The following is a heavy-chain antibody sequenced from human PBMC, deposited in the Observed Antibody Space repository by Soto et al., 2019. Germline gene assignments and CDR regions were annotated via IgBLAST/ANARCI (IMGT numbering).Heavy chain of an antibody. V-gene: IGHV2-26*01. CDR1: GFSLSNARMG. CDR3: ARFRGWLFINWFDP. CDR2: IFSNDEK. D-gene: IGHD3-22*01. Sequence: SCPTLVNPTETLTLTCTVSGFSLSNARMGVSWIRQPPGKALEWLAHIFSNDEKSYSTSLKSRLTISKDTSKSQVVLTMTNMDPVDTATYYCARFRGWLFINWFDPWGQGTTVTVSS. J-gene: IGHJ5*02.